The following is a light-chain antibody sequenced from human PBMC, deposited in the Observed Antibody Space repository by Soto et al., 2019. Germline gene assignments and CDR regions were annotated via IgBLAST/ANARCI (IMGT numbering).Light chain of an antibody. J-gene: IGKJ1*01. CDR3: QLNGSSMWR. Sequence: EIVLTQSPGTLSLSPGERATLSCRASQSVSSSYLAWYQQKPGQAPRLLIYGASSRATGIPDRFSGSGSGTGFTLTIRRLVHKYFAVNYLQLNGSSMWRCCQATKVEIK. CDR1: QSVSSSY. V-gene: IGKV3-20*01. CDR2: GAS.